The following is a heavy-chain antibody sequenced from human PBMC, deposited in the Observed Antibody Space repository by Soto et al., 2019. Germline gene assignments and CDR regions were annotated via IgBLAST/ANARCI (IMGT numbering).Heavy chain of an antibody. V-gene: IGHV3-33*01. CDR1: GFTFSSYG. Sequence: PGGSLRLSCAASGFTFSSYGMHWVRQAPGKGLEWVAVIWYDGSNKYYADSVKGRFTISRDNSKNTLYLQMNSLRAEDTAVYYCARDTTYYYYGMDVWGQGTTVTVSS. CDR2: IWYDGSNK. J-gene: IGHJ6*02. D-gene: IGHD1-26*01. CDR3: ARDTTYYYYGMDV.